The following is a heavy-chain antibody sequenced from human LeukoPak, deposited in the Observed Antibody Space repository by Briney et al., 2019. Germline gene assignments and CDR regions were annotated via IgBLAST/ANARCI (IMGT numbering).Heavy chain of an antibody. CDR3: ASFHDDTTGYYYVDAFDI. D-gene: IGHD3-22*01. J-gene: IGHJ3*02. CDR1: GYTFTSFD. V-gene: IGHV1-8*01. Sequence: GASVKVSCKASGYTFTSFDINWVRQATGQGLEWMGWMNPNSGNTGYAQKFQGRVTMTRNTSISTAYMELSSLRSEDTAVYYCASFHDDTTGYYYVDAFDIWGQGTLVTVSS. CDR2: MNPNSGNT.